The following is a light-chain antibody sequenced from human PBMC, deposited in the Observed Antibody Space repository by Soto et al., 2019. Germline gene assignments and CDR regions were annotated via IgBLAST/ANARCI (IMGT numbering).Light chain of an antibody. CDR1: SSDVGGYNY. CDR3: SSYTSSSTYV. J-gene: IGLJ1*01. Sequence: QSALTQPASVSGSPGQSITISCTGTSSDVGGYNYVSWYQQHPGKAPKLMIYDVSNRPSGVPNRFSGSKSGNTASLTISGLQAADEADYYCSSYTSSSTYVFGTGPKLTVL. V-gene: IGLV2-14*01. CDR2: DVS.